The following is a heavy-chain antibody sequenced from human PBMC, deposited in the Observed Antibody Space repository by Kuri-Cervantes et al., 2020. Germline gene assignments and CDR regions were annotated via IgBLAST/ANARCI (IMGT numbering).Heavy chain of an antibody. D-gene: IGHD4/OR15-4a*01. J-gene: IGHJ4*02. V-gene: IGHV3-7*01. CDR2: INPDGRDK. CDR3: ARHGQVPTD. Sequence: GGSLRLSCAASGFTFSSYWMSWVRQAPGKGLEWVANINPDGRDKNYLDSVKGRFTISRDNAKNSLDLQMNSLRVEDTAVFYCARHGQVPTDWGQGTLVTVSS. CDR1: GFTFSSYW.